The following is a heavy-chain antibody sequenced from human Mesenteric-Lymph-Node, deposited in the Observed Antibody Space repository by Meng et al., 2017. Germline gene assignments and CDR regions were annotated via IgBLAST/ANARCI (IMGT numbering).Heavy chain of an antibody. CDR1: GGSMTSRNYY. Sequence: QVQLQESGPGLVKPSETLSLTCTVSGGSMTSRNYYWGWIRQPPGKGLEWIGSIGHSGFTYYTPSLKSRVTVSIDTSRNQFSLWLTSVTAADTAVYYCARETARSGSPVGYWGQGTLVTVSS. CDR3: ARETARSGSPVGY. J-gene: IGHJ4*02. D-gene: IGHD1-26*01. V-gene: IGHV4-39*02. CDR2: IGHSGFT.